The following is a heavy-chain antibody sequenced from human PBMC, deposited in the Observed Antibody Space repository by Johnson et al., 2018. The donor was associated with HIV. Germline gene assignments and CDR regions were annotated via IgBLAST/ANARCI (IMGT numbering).Heavy chain of an antibody. CDR2: ISGSGDSA. Sequence: VQLVESGGGLVKPGGSLRLSCAASGFTFSDYYMSWIRQAPGKGLEWVSAISGSGDSAYYADSVTGRFTISRDNSKNTLYLQMDSLRAVDTAVFYCAKDRIRSTAPDTFDVWGQGTMVTVSS. J-gene: IGHJ3*01. D-gene: IGHD5-18*01. CDR3: AKDRIRSTAPDTFDV. CDR1: GFTFSDYY. V-gene: IGHV3-23*04.